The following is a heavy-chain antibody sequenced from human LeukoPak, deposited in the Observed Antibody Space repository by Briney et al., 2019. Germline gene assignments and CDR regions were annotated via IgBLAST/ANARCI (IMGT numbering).Heavy chain of an antibody. Sequence: SETLSLTCSVSGGSVSGYYWSWIRLPPGKGLEWIGSVYYSGSANYNPSLRSRVTISVDTSKNQFSLNLSSATAADTAVYYCARDFWGFDSWGQGTLVTVSS. CDR2: VYYSGSA. D-gene: IGHD3-16*01. J-gene: IGHJ5*01. V-gene: IGHV4-59*02. CDR1: GGSVSGYY. CDR3: ARDFWGFDS.